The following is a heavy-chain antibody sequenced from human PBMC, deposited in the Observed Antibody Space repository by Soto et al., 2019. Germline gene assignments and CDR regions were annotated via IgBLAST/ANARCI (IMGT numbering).Heavy chain of an antibody. Sequence: XGTLCLTCTVSGGSISSSSYYWGWIRQPPGKGLEWIGSIYYSGSTYYNPSLKSRVTISVDTSKNQFSLKLSSVTAADTAVYYCARPWTSSGYYYYYYWGQGTLVTVSS. V-gene: IGHV4-39*01. J-gene: IGHJ4*02. CDR1: GGSISSSSYY. D-gene: IGHD3-22*01. CDR3: ARPWTSSGYYYYYY. CDR2: IYYSGST.